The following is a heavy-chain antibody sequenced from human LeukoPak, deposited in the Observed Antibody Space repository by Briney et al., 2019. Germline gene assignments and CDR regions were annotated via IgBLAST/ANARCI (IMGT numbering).Heavy chain of an antibody. J-gene: IGHJ4*02. V-gene: IGHV1-2*02. CDR1: GYTFTGYY. CDR3: ARGRYYYEAIDY. D-gene: IGHD3-22*01. CDR2: INPNSGGT. Sequence: ASVNVSCKASGYTFTGYYMHWVRQPPGQGLEWMGWINPNSGGTNYAQKFQGRVTMTRDTSISTAYMELSRLRSDDTAVYYCARGRYYYEAIDYWGQGTLVTVSS.